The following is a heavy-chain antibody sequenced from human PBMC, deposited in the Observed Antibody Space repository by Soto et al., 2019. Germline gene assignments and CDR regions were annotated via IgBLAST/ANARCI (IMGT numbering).Heavy chain of an antibody. D-gene: IGHD7-27*01. CDR3: ATSLTSGIDC. V-gene: IGHV1-69*01. CDR1: GGTFNTYA. Sequence: QLQLVQSGAEVKTPGSSVRVSCEASGGTFNTYAISWVRQAPGQGLEWMGGILPSFGTAQYAQKFQDRVTITADGSTTTAYMELSSLKSEDTAVYYCATSLTSGIDCWGQGTLVTVSS. CDR2: ILPSFGTA. J-gene: IGHJ4*02.